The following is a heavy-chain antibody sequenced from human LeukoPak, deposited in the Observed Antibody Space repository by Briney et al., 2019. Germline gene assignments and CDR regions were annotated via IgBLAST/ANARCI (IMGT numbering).Heavy chain of an antibody. V-gene: IGHV3-30*03. Sequence: GGSLRLSCAASGFTFSSYGMHWVRQAPGKGLEWVAVISYDGSNKYYADSVKGRFTISRDNSKNTLYLQMNSLRAEDTAVYYCARPGSGWYRGYFQHWGQGTLVTVSS. J-gene: IGHJ1*01. CDR2: ISYDGSNK. D-gene: IGHD6-19*01. CDR1: GFTFSSYG. CDR3: ARPGSGWYRGYFQH.